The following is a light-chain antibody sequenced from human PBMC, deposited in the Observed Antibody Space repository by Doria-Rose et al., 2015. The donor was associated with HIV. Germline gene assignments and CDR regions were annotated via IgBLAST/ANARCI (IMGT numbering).Light chain of an antibody. CDR1: QYIGSY. J-gene: IGKJ2*03. CDR3: QQYYTYPYS. CDR2: AAS. Sequence: IQLTQSPSSFSASTGDRVTISCRTSQYIGSYVAWYQQKTGDAPKLLISAASTLQSGVPSRFSGSGADTDFTLTISCLQSEDFATYYCQQYYTYPYSFGQGTKLEIK. V-gene: IGKV1-8*01.